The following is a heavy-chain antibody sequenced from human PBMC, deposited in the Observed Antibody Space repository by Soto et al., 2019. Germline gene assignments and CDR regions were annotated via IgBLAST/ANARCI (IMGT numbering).Heavy chain of an antibody. CDR3: AKEPDVICGSYTLFDP. CDR1: GFSFSNYA. CDR2: ISGRGDRT. J-gene: IGHJ5*02. V-gene: IGHV3-23*01. Sequence: GGSLRLSCAAPGFSFSNYAMSWLRQAPGEGLEWVSGISGRGDRTYYADSVKGRFTISRDNSKNMLYLQMNSLRAEDTALYYCAKEPDVICGSYTLFDPWGQGTLVTVSS. D-gene: IGHD1-26*01.